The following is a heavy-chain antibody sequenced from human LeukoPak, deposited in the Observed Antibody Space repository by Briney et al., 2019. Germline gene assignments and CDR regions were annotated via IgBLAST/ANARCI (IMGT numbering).Heavy chain of an antibody. D-gene: IGHD6-13*01. CDR1: GFDFSAYG. V-gene: IGHV3-33*01. J-gene: IGHJ4*02. CDR2: IWHDGSHK. CDR3: ARNPLAAAGQYYFDY. Sequence: GGSLRLSCAASGFDFSAYGMHWVRQAPGKGLEWVAVIWHDGSHKKYADSVKGRFTISRDNSKNTLYLQMNSLRAEDTAVYYCARNPLAAAGQYYFDYWGQGTLVTVSS.